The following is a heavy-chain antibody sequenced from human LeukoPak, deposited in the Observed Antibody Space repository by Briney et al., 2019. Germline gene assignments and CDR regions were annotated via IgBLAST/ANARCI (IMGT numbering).Heavy chain of an antibody. CDR3: ARYNMGPRIAAAGYNWFDP. CDR1: GGTFSSYA. V-gene: IGHV1-69*04. CDR2: IIPILGIA. J-gene: IGHJ5*02. D-gene: IGHD6-13*01. Sequence: GASVKVSCKASGGTFSSYAISWVRQAPGQGLEWMGRIIPILGIANYAQEFQGRVTITADKSTSTAYMELSSLRSEDTAVYYCARYNMGPRIAAAGYNWFDPWGQGTLVTVSS.